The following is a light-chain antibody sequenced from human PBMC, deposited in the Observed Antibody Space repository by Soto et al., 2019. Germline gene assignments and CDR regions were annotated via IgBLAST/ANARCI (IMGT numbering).Light chain of an antibody. V-gene: IGLV2-23*01. CDR2: EGS. CDR3: CSYAGRSTYWV. Sequence: QSALTQPASVSGSPGQSITISCTGISSDIGSYSLVSWYQQHSGKAPKLMIYEGSKRPSGVSNRFSGSKSGNTASLTISGLQSEDEADYYCCSYAGRSTYWVFGGGTKLTVL. CDR1: SSDIGSYSL. J-gene: IGLJ3*02.